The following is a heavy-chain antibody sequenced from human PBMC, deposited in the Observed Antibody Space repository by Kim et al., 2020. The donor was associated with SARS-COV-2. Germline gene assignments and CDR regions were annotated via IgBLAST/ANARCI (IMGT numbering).Heavy chain of an antibody. Sequence: ASVKVSCKASGYTFTSYDINWVRQATGQGLEWMGWTNPNSGNTGYAQKFQGRVTMTRNTSISTAYMELSSLRSDDTAVYYCARGPRLDGDYFNWFDPWGQGTLVTVSS. J-gene: IGHJ5*02. CDR3: ARGPRLDGDYFNWFDP. CDR2: TNPNSGNT. CDR1: GYTFTSYD. D-gene: IGHD4-17*01. V-gene: IGHV1-8*01.